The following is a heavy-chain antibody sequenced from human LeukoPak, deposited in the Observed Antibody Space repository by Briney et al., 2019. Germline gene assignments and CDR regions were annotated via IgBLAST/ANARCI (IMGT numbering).Heavy chain of an antibody. Sequence: PSETLSLTCAVYGGSFSDYFWSWVRQPPGKGLEWIGEINQSGSSTYNPSLKSRVTMSVDTSKNQLSLKMTSVTAADTAVYYCASIHQVRGTDTFDIWGQGTMVTVS. CDR3: ASIHQVRGTDTFDI. D-gene: IGHD3-10*01. V-gene: IGHV4-34*01. CDR2: INQSGSS. J-gene: IGHJ3*02. CDR1: GGSFSDYF.